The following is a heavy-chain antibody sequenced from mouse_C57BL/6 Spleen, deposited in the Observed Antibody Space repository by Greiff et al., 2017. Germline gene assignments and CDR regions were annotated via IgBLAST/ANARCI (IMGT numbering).Heavy chain of an antibody. J-gene: IGHJ1*03. Sequence: EVKLQESGPGLVKPSQSLSLTCSVTGYSITSGYYWNWIRQFPGNKLEWMGYISYDGSNNYNPSLKNRISITRDTSKNQFFLKLNSVTTEDTATYYCARGGNWDGYFDVWGTGTTVTVSS. D-gene: IGHD4-1*01. CDR1: GYSITSGYY. V-gene: IGHV3-6*01. CDR3: ARGGNWDGYFDV. CDR2: ISYDGSN.